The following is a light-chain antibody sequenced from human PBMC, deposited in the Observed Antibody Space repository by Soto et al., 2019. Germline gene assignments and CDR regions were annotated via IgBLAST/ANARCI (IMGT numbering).Light chain of an antibody. V-gene: IGKV1-5*01. CDR2: DAS. Sequence: DIQITQSPSTLSGSVGDRVTITCRASQTISSWLAWYQQKPGKAPKLLIYDASSLESGVPSRFSGSGSGTEFTLTISSLQPDDFATYYCQQYNSYSWTFGQGTKV. CDR3: QQYNSYSWT. J-gene: IGKJ1*01. CDR1: QTISSW.